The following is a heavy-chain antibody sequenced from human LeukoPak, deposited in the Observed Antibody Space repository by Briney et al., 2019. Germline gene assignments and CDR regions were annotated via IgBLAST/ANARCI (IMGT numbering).Heavy chain of an antibody. J-gene: IGHJ4*02. V-gene: IGHV4-59*08. D-gene: IGHD3/OR15-3a*01. CDR1: GDSMSYSY. CDR2: VHYTGTT. Sequence: SETLSLTCTVSGDSMSYSYWSWIRQSPGKGLEWIAFVHYTGTTHYNPSLRSRVTISTDTSSNQYSLRMTSVTSKDTAVYYCARQGGAFGPLDYWGQGTLVTVSS. CDR3: ARQGGAFGPLDY.